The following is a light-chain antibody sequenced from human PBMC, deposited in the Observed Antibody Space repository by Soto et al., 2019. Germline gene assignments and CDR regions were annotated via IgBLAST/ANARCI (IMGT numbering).Light chain of an antibody. V-gene: IGKV2-40*01. CDR2: TLS. J-gene: IGKJ2*01. Sequence: DIVLTQTPLSLPVTPGEPASISCRSSQSLFDRDDGNTYLDWDLQRPGQSPQLLIYTLSYRASGVPGRFRGSGLGTDFTLKISSVDTEDVGVYYCMQRIELPYTFGPGAKREIK. CDR3: MQRIELPYT. CDR1: QSLFDRDDGNTY.